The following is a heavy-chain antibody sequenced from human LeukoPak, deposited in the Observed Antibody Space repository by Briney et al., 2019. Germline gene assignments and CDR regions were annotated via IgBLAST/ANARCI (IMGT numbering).Heavy chain of an antibody. Sequence: GRSLRLSCAASCFRFDTYWMSCVRQALVKGLEWVAKIKQNKSEKTYVSSEEGPFTNPRNNTTNSLYLQMNSLRVEDTAVYYCATDMRIGGGTGASDIWGQGTMVTVSS. CDR3: ATDMRIGGGTGASDI. D-gene: IGHD1-26*01. CDR1: CFRFDTYW. V-gene: IGHV3-7*01. CDR2: IKQNKSEK. J-gene: IGHJ3*02.